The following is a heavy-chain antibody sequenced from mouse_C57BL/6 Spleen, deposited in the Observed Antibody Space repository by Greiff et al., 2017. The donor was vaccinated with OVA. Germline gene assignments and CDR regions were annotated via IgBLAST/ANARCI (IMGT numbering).Heavy chain of an antibody. CDR2: IRNKANNHAT. CDR3: TRLQLRPRWFAY. J-gene: IGHJ3*01. CDR1: GFTFSDAW. Sequence: EVMLVESGGGLVQPGGSMKLSCAASGFTFSDAWMDWVRQSPEKGLEWVAEIRNKANNHATYYAESVKGRFTISRDDSKSSVYLQMNSLRAEDTGIYYCTRLQLRPRWFAYWGQGTLVTVSA. D-gene: IGHD3-2*02. V-gene: IGHV6-6*01.